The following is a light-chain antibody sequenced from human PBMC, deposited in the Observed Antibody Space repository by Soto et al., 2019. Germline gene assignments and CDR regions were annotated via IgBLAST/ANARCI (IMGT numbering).Light chain of an antibody. CDR2: DAS. CDR1: QNVYNN. J-gene: IGKJ4*01. V-gene: IGKV3-15*01. CDR3: QQCSNALLT. Sequence: IVMTQSPATLSVSPGEGATLSCKASQNVYNNLAWYQQRPGQPPRLLIYDASTRATGISARFSGSGYGTEFTLTISSLQSDFFAASFCQQCSNALLTFR.